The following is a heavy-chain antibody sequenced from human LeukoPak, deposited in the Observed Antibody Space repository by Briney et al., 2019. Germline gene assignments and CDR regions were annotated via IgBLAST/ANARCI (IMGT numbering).Heavy chain of an antibody. V-gene: IGHV3-30*04. Sequence: PGGSLRLSCAPSGIKFDTYAMHWVRQAPSKGLEWVALISYDGGNIYYGDSVRGRFTISRDNDNNMLYLQMNSLRPEDTAVYYCARDPPFGNGWSQNFFDYWGQGTLVIVSS. CDR2: ISYDGGNI. D-gene: IGHD6-19*01. CDR1: GIKFDTYA. CDR3: ARDPPFGNGWSQNFFDY. J-gene: IGHJ4*02.